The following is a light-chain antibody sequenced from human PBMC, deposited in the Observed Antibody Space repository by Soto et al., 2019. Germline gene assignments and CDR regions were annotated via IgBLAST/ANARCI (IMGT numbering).Light chain of an antibody. CDR3: QQYGSSPLT. CDR1: QSVSRNY. J-gene: IGKJ4*01. CDR2: GAS. Sequence: EIVLTQSPGTLSLSPGESATLSCRPSQSVSRNYIAWYRQKPGQTPRLLIHGASSRATGIPDRFGGSGSGTDFTLTISRLEPEDFAVYYCQQYGSSPLTFGGGTKVDIK. V-gene: IGKV3-20*01.